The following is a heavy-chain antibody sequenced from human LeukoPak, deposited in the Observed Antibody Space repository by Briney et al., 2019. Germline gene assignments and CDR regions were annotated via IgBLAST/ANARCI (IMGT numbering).Heavy chain of an antibody. CDR2: IYYSGST. CDR1: GGSVSSGSHY. Sequence: SETLSLTCTVSGGSVSSGSHYWSWIRQPPGKGLEWIGYIYYSGSTNYNPSLKSRVTISVDTSKNQFSLKLSSVTAADTAVYYCARVQYATGTQNLDYWGQGTLVTVSS. CDR3: ARVQYATGTQNLDY. D-gene: IGHD1-1*01. V-gene: IGHV4-61*01. J-gene: IGHJ4*02.